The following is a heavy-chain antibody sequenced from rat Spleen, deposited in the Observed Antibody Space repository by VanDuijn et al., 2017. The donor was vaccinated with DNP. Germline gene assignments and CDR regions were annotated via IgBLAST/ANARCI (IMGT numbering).Heavy chain of an antibody. V-gene: IGHV1-43*01. Sequence: QIQLQQSGAELAKPGSSVKISCTAAGYTFTSYFITWIKQTTGQGLEYIGYIYTGSGGTNYNEKFKGKATLTVDKSSSTAFIQLSSLTPDDSAVYYCARRRLPYWYFDFWGPGTMVTVSS. CDR1: GYTFTSYF. CDR3: ARRRLPYWYFDF. CDR2: IYTGSGGT. D-gene: IGHD1-4*01. J-gene: IGHJ1*01.